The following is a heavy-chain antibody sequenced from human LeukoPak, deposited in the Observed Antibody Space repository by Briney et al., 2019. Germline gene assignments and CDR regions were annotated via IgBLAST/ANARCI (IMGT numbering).Heavy chain of an antibody. CDR2: ISASNGNT. CDR3: ARVGVRGVKERLTYYYMDV. J-gene: IGHJ6*03. D-gene: IGHD3-10*01. Sequence: ASVKVSCKASGYTFTSYGISWVRQAPGHGLEWMGWISASNGNTNYAQKLQGRVTMTTDTSTSTAYMELRSLRSDDTAVYYCARVGVRGVKERLTYYYMDVWGKGTTVTVSS. V-gene: IGHV1-18*01. CDR1: GYTFTSYG.